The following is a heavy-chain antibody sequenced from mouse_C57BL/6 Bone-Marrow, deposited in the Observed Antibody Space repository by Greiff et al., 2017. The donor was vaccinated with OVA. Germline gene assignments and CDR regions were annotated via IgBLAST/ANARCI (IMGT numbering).Heavy chain of an antibody. J-gene: IGHJ4*01. Sequence: VQLKESGPGMVKPSQSLSLTCTVTGYSITSGYDWHWIRHFPGNKLEWMGYISYSGSTNYNPSLKSRISITHDPSKNHFFLKLNSVTTEDTATYYCAMGLITTGTMDYWGQGTSVTVSS. CDR2: ISYSGST. CDR3: AMGLITTGTMDY. CDR1: GYSITSGYD. V-gene: IGHV3-1*01. D-gene: IGHD1-1*01.